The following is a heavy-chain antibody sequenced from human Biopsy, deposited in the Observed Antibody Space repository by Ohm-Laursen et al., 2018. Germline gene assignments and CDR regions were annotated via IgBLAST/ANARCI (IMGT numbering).Heavy chain of an antibody. CDR3: TRGGYYYDSLAYYYWFDP. CDR1: GYTFTTYY. CDR2: INPGGNST. J-gene: IGHJ5*02. Sequence: ASVKVSCKTSGYTFTTYYIHWVRQAPGQGLEWMGIINPGGNSTAYTQNFQGRVTMTWDTSISTAYVDLSSLRSDDTAVYYCTRGGYYYDSLAYYYWFDPWGQGTLVTVSS. D-gene: IGHD3-22*01. V-gene: IGHV1-46*01.